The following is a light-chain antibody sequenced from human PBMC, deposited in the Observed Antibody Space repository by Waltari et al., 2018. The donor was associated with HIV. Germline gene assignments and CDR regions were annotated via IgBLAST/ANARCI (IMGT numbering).Light chain of an antibody. Sequence: QSVLTQPPSASGTPGQRVTISCSGSRYNIGSNYVYWYQDLPGTAPKLLIYRNNQRPSGVPDRFSGSKSGTSASLAISGLRSEDEAAYYCATWDDSLSGSVLFGGGTRVTV. CDR2: RNN. CDR3: ATWDDSLSGSVL. CDR1: RYNIGSNY. J-gene: IGLJ2*01. V-gene: IGLV1-47*01.